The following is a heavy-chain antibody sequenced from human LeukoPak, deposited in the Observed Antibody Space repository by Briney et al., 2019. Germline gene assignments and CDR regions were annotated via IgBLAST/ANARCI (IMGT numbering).Heavy chain of an antibody. J-gene: IGHJ6*03. V-gene: IGHV4-59*01. CDR2: IYYSGST. CDR3: ARGPHRVLYYYYYMDV. Sequence: SETLSLTCTVSGGSISSYYWSWIRQPPGKGLEWIGYIYYSGSTNYNPSLKSRVTISVDTSKNQFSPKLSSVTAADTAVYYCARGPHRVLYYYYYMDVWGKGTTVTVSS. D-gene: IGHD6-6*01. CDR1: GGSISSYY.